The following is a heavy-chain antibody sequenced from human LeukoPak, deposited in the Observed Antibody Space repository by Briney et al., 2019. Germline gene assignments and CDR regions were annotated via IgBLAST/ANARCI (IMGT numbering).Heavy chain of an antibody. Sequence: MAGGSLRLSCAASGFTFSDYYMSWIRQAPGKGLEWVSYISSSGSTIYYADSVKGRFTISRDNAKNSLYLQMNSLRAEDTAVYYCARENIVAPYYYYMDVWGKGTTVTVSS. CDR2: ISSSGSTI. CDR3: ARENIVAPYYYYMDV. D-gene: IGHD2-15*01. J-gene: IGHJ6*03. CDR1: GFTFSDYY. V-gene: IGHV3-11*04.